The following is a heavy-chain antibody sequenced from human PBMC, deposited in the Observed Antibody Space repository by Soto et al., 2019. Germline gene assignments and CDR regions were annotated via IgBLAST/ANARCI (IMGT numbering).Heavy chain of an antibody. J-gene: IGHJ4*02. D-gene: IGHD4-4*01. CDR2: INHRRNT. Sequence: SETLSLTCAVYGGSFSGYYWSWIRQPPGKGLEWIGEINHRRNTKYNPSLKSRLTISVDTSKNQFSLNLSSVTAADTAVYYCARGLTTATTVRYFASWGQGTLVTVS. CDR3: ARGLTTATTVRYFAS. V-gene: IGHV4-34*01. CDR1: GGSFSGYY.